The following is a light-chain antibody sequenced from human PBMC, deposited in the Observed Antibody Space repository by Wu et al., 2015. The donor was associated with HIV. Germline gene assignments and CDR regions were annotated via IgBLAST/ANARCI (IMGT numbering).Light chain of an antibody. CDR3: QHYGSSSQVT. J-gene: IGKJ4*01. CDR2: GAS. CDR1: QSVSSSY. V-gene: IGKV3-20*01. Sequence: EIVLTQSPATLSLSPGERASLSCRASQSVSSSYLAWFQQKPGQAPRLLIYGASIRATGVPDRFSGSGSGTDFTLTISRLEPEDFAVYYCQHYGSSSQVTFGGGTKVEIK.